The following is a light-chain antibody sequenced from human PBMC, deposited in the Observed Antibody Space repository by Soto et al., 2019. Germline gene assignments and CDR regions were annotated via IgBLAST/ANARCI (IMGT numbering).Light chain of an antibody. CDR2: DAS. Sequence: EIVLTQSPATLSLSPGERATPSCTASQSVTSFLAWYQQKPGQAPRRLIYDASNRATGIPARFSGSGSETEFTLTISSIEPEDVEVYYWQQRKNWSQWKCGQGTNV. V-gene: IGKV3-11*01. CDR1: QSVTSF. CDR3: QQRKNWSQWK. J-gene: IGKJ1*01.